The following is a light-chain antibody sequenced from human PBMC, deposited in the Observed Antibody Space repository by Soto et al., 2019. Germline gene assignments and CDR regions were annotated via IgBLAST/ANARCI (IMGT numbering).Light chain of an antibody. V-gene: IGKV3-20*01. J-gene: IGKJ5*01. CDR3: QQYGGSPPIT. CDR2: GAS. CDR1: QSVISGY. Sequence: EIVLSQSPGTLSLSPGERATLSCRASQSVISGYLAWYQQKPGQAPRVLIYGASTRATGIPDRFSGSGSGTDFTLTITRLEPEDFAVYYCQQYGGSPPITFGQGTRLEIK.